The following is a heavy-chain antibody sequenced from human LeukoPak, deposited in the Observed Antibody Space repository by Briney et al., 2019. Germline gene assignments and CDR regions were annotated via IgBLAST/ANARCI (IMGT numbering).Heavy chain of an antibody. J-gene: IGHJ4*02. CDR1: GFTFSSYA. D-gene: IGHD3-10*01. CDR3: AKLGYYYGSGSYYTRDY. Sequence: GGSLRLSCAASGFTFSSYAMSWVRQAPGKGLEWVSAISGSGGSTCYADSVKGRFTISRDNSKNTLYLQMNSLRAEDTAVYYCAKLGYYYGSGSYYTRDYWGQGTLVTVSS. CDR2: ISGSGGST. V-gene: IGHV3-23*01.